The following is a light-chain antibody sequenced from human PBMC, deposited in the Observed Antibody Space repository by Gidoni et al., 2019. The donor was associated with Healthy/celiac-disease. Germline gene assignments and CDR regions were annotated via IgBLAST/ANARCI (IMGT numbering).Light chain of an antibody. CDR1: QSVSSY. V-gene: IGKV3-11*01. J-gene: IGKJ4*01. CDR2: DAS. Sequence: EIVLTQSPATLSLSPGDRATLSCRASQSVSSYLAWYQQKPGQAPRLLIYDASNRATGIPARFSGSGSGTDFTLTISSLEPADFAVYYCQQRSNWPFLTFGGGTKVEIK. CDR3: QQRSNWPFLT.